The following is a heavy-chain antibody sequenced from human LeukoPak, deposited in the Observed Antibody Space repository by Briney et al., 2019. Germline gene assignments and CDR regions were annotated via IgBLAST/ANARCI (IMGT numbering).Heavy chain of an antibody. D-gene: IGHD5-24*01. CDR1: GFTFSSYA. J-gene: IGHJ3*02. CDR2: ISGSGDDT. V-gene: IGHV3-23*01. Sequence: SGGSLRLSCAASGFTFSSYAMSWVRQAPGKGLEWVSAISGSGDDTYYADSVKGRFTISRDNSKNTLFLQMNSLRAEDTAVYYCAKDGGDGYNHDAFDIWGQGTVVTVSS. CDR3: AKDGGDGYNHDAFDI.